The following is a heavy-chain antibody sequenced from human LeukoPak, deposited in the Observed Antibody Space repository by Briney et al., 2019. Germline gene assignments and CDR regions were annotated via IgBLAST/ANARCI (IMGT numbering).Heavy chain of an antibody. J-gene: IGHJ3*02. V-gene: IGHV1-8*01. CDR2: MNPNSGNT. CDR3: ARADDSSGEGAFDI. CDR1: GYTFTSYD. D-gene: IGHD3-22*01. Sequence: ASVKVSCKASGYTFTSYDINWVRQATGQGLEWMGWMNPNSGNTGYAQKFQGRVTMTRNTSISTAYMELSSLRSEDTAVYYCARADDSSGEGAFDIWGQGTMVTVSS.